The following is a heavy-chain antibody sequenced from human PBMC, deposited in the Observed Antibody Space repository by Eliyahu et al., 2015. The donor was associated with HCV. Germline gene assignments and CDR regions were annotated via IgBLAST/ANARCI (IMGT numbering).Heavy chain of an antibody. V-gene: IGHV4-34*01. CDR1: GGSFSGYY. CDR2: INHSGST. J-gene: IGHJ5*02. Sequence: QVQLQQWGAGLLKPSETLSLTCAVYGGSFSGYYWSWIRQPPGKGLEWIGEINHSGSTNYNPSLKSRVTISVDTSKNQFSLKLSSVTAADTAVYYCARGYSVGFWSGYYTALSNWFDPWGQGTLVTVSS. D-gene: IGHD3-3*01. CDR3: ARGYSVGFWSGYYTALSNWFDP.